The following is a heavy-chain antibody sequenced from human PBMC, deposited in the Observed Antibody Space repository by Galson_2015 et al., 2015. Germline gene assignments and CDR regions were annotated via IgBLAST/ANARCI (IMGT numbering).Heavy chain of an antibody. CDR1: GFTFSDAW. Sequence: SPRLSCAASGFTFSDAWMSWVRQAPGKGLEWVGRIKSKTDGGTTDYAAPVKGRFTISRDDSKNTLYLQVNSLKTEDTAVYYCTRDSNGGSDSWGQGTLVNVSS. V-gene: IGHV3-15*01. CDR2: IKSKTDGGTT. D-gene: IGHD2-15*01. CDR3: TRDSNGGSDS. J-gene: IGHJ5*01.